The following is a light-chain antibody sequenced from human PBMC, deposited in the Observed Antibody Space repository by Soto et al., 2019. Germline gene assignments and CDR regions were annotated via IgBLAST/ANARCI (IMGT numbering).Light chain of an antibody. V-gene: IGLV3-21*02. Sequence: SYDLTQPPSLSVAPGPTATVTCGGKKIGFKSVNWYQQEPGQAPVLVVYDDSARPSSVPARFFGSSSGNTATLTISRVEAGHEADYYCQVWHSDDHDYVFGRGTKVTVL. CDR3: QVWHSDDHDYV. CDR2: DDS. J-gene: IGLJ1*01. CDR1: KIGFKS.